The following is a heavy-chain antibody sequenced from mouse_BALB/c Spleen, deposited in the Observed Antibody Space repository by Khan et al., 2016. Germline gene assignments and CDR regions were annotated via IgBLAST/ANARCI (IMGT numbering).Heavy chain of an antibody. V-gene: IGHV4-1*02. D-gene: IGHD1-1*01. CDR1: GFDFSRYW. CDR3: ARLGYYGCVDY. J-gene: IGHJ2*01. Sequence: EVKLLESGGGLVQPGGSLKLSCAASGFDFSRYWMNWVRQAPGKGLEWIGEINPDSSTTNYTPSLKDKFIISRDNAKNTLYLQMRKVRSEDTALYYCARLGYYGCVDYWGQGNTLTVSS. CDR2: INPDSSTT.